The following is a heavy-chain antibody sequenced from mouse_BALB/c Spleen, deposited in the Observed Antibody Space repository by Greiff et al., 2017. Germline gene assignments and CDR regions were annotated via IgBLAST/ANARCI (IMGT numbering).Heavy chain of an antibody. D-gene: IGHD1-1*01. V-gene: IGHV1-39*01. Sequence: EVKLQESGPELEKPGASVKISCKASGYSFTGYNMNWVKQSNGKSLEWIGNIDPYYGGTSYNQKFKGKATLTVDKSSSTAYMQLKSLTSEDSAVYYCARWTFYGSNYYYAMDYWGQGTSVTVSS. J-gene: IGHJ4*01. CDR2: IDPYYGGT. CDR3: ARWTFYGSNYYYAMDY. CDR1: GYSFTGYN.